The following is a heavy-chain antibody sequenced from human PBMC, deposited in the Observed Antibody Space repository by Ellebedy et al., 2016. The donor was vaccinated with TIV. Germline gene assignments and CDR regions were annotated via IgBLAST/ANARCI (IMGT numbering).Heavy chain of an antibody. CDR3: ARKLGGDYPFDY. D-gene: IGHD4-17*01. CDR1: GGTFSSYA. CDR2: IIPILGIA. Sequence: AASVKVSCKASGGTFSSYAISWVRQAPGQGLEWMGRIIPILGIANYAQKFQGRVTITADKSTSTAYMELSSLRSEDTAVYYCARKLGGDYPFDYWGQGTLVTVSS. V-gene: IGHV1-69*04. J-gene: IGHJ4*02.